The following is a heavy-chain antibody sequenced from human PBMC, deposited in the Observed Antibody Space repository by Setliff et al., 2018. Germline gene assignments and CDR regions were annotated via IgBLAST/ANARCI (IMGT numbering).Heavy chain of an antibody. CDR3: ASDRAYCSRTSCYIDY. CDR2: MNPNSGNT. V-gene: IGHV1-8*02. J-gene: IGHJ4*02. D-gene: IGHD2-2*02. CDR1: GYTFTSYD. Sequence: AASVKVSCKASGYTFTSYDINWVRQATGQGLEWMGWMNPNSGNTGYAQKFQGRVIITRNTSISTAYMELSSLRSDDTAVYYCASDRAYCSRTSCYIDYWGQGALVTVLL.